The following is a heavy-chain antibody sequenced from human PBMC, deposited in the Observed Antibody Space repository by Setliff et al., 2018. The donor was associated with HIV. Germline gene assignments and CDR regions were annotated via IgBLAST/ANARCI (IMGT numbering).Heavy chain of an antibody. CDR2: IKGDESNK. D-gene: IGHD3-16*01. J-gene: IGHJ3*02. Sequence: GGSLRLSCAASGFTFSSYSMNWVRQSPGRGLLGVAHIKGDESNKRYADNVKGRFTISRDNSKNTLYLQMNSLRLEDTALYYCVKGGMTNAAFNIWGPGTMVTVSS. CDR1: GFTFSSYS. V-gene: IGHV3-30*02. CDR3: VKGGMTNAAFNI.